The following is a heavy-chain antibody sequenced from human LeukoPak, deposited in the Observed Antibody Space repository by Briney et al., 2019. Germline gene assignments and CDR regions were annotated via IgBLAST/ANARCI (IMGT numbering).Heavy chain of an antibody. V-gene: IGHV3-7*05. CDR1: GFTFTSYS. CDR2: MAQDGSEK. J-gene: IGHJ4*02. Sequence: GGSLRLSCAASGFTFTSYSMRWVRQAQGKGLEWVATMAQDGSEKYYVDPVKGRFTISRDNAKNSLYLQMNSLRVEDTAVYYCARGPYDYWGQGTLVTVSS. CDR3: ARGPYDY.